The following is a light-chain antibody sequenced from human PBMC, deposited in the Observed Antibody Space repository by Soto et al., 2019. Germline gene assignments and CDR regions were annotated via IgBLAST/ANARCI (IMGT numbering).Light chain of an antibody. Sequence: DIVMTQSPATLSVAPGERVTFSCRASQGVSRKLAWYQHKPGQAPRLLISGASTGATGIPARFSGSGSGTEFTLAIRRLEPEDFAVYYCHQFGYSPRTFGQGTKVDI. CDR2: GAS. V-gene: IGKV3-15*01. CDR3: HQFGYSPRT. J-gene: IGKJ1*01. CDR1: QGVSRK.